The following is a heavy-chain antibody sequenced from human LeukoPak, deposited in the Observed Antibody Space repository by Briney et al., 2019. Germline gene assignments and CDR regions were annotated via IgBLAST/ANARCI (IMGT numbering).Heavy chain of an antibody. D-gene: IGHD6-13*01. Sequence: GASVKVSCKVSGYTLTELSMHWVRQATGQGLEWMGWMNPNSVNTGYAQKFQGRVTMTRNTSISTAYMELSSLRSEDTAVYYCTREQEDAMDVWGQGTTVTVSS. CDR2: MNPNSVNT. CDR1: GYTLTELS. V-gene: IGHV1-8*01. CDR3: TREQEDAMDV. J-gene: IGHJ6*02.